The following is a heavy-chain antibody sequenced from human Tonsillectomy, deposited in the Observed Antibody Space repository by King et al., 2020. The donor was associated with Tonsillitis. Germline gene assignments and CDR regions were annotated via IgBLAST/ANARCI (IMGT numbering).Heavy chain of an antibody. V-gene: IGHV3-53*01. CDR2: IYSGSST. CDR1: GFTVSSNY. Sequence: VQLVESGGGLIQPGGSLRLSCAASGFTVSSNYMSWVRQAPGKGLEWVSVIYSGSSTYYADSVKGRFTISRDNSKNTLYLQMNSLGAEDTAVYYCAEDFGGWSFDYWGQGTLVTVSS. J-gene: IGHJ4*02. CDR3: AEDFGGWSFDY. D-gene: IGHD6-19*01.